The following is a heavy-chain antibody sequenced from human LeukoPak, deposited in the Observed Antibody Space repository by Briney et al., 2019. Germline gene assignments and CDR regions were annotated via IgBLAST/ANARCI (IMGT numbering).Heavy chain of an antibody. V-gene: IGHV3-23*01. J-gene: IGHJ4*02. Sequence: GGSLRLSCTASGFTFSLYAMSWVRQAPGKGLEWISGITGEGAHTWYADSVKGRFTISRDNSKTTMFLKMNSLRAEDTAVYFCAKGTLGYCTSNRCYPFDSWGQGTLVTVSS. D-gene: IGHD2-2*01. CDR1: GFTFSLYA. CDR2: ITGEGAHT. CDR3: AKGTLGYCTSNRCYPFDS.